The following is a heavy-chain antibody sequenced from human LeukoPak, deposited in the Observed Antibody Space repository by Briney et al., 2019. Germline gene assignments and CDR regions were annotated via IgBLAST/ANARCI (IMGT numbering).Heavy chain of an antibody. CDR3: ARETGYCSGGSCYLYYYYGMDV. Sequence: ASVKVSCKASGYTFTSYGISWVRQAPGQGLEWMGWISAYNGNTNYAQKLQGRVTMTTDTSTSTAYMELRSPRSDDTAVYYCARETGYCSGGSCYLYYYYGMDVWGQGTTVTVSS. V-gene: IGHV1-18*01. CDR1: GYTFTSYG. CDR2: ISAYNGNT. D-gene: IGHD2-15*01. J-gene: IGHJ6*02.